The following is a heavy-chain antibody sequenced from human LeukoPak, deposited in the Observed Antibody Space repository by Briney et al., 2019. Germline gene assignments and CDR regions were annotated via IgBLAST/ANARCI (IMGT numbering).Heavy chain of an antibody. V-gene: IGHV3-48*03. Sequence: GGSLRLSCAASGFTFSSYEMNWVRQAPGKGLEWVSYISSSGSTIYYADSVKGRFTISRDNAKNSPYLQMNSLRAEDTAVYYCARSGAAVAFDIWGQGTMVTVSS. D-gene: IGHD7-27*01. J-gene: IGHJ3*02. CDR1: GFTFSSYE. CDR3: ARSGAAVAFDI. CDR2: ISSSGSTI.